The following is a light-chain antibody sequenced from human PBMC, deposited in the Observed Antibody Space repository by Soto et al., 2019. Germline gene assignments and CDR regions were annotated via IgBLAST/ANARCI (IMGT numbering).Light chain of an antibody. CDR1: QSIGTN. V-gene: IGKV3-15*01. J-gene: IGKJ1*01. Sequence: EILMTQSPATLSVSPGDSATLSCRASQSIGTNLAWYQQKPGQAPRLLIYGASTAVSGVPARFRGSGSGTDFTLTIYSLNSEDVAVYYCQQWIRWTFGPRTRLEVK. CDR2: GAS. CDR3: QQWIRWT.